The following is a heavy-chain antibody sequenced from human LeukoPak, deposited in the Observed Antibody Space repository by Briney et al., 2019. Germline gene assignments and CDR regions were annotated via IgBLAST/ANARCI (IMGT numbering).Heavy chain of an antibody. Sequence: QPGGSLRLSCAASGFTFSSYWMHSVRHAPGKGLVWVSRINSDGSSTSYADSLKSRFTISRDNAKSTLYLQMNSLRAEDTAVYYCARDEVATIDYWGQGTLVTVSS. CDR3: ARDEVATIDY. J-gene: IGHJ4*02. V-gene: IGHV3-74*01. CDR1: GFTFSSYW. D-gene: IGHD5-12*01. CDR2: INSDGSST.